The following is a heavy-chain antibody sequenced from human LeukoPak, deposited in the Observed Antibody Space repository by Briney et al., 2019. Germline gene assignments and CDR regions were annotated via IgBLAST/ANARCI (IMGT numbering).Heavy chain of an antibody. J-gene: IGHJ5*02. V-gene: IGHV3-33*01. CDR1: GFTFSNYG. CDR3: ARVTMVAGASYNWFVV. Sequence: GGSLRLSCAASGFTFSNYGMHWVRQAPGKGAEWVAVIWFVVSTNHYAASARARFTISSDNSKNTLYLQMNSLRADDTAVYYCARVTMVAGASYNWFVVWGQGTLVTVST. D-gene: IGHD2-15*01. CDR2: IWFVVSTN.